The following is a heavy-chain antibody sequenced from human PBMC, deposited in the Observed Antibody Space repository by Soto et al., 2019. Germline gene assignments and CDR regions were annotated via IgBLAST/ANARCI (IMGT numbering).Heavy chain of an antibody. CDR3: ARDVGTSITMVRGVIDY. CDR2: ISAYNGNT. D-gene: IGHD3-10*01. V-gene: IGHV1-18*04. J-gene: IGHJ4*02. Sequence: ASVKVSCKASGYTFTSYGISWVRQAPGQGLEWMGWISAYNGNTNYAQKLQGRVTMTTDTSTSTAYMELRSLRSDDTAVYYCARDVGTSITMVRGVIDYWGQGTLVTVS. CDR1: GYTFTSYG.